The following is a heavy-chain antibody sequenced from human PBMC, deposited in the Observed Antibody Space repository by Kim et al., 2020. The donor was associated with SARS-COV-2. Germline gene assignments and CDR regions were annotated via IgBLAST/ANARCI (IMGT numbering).Heavy chain of an antibody. D-gene: IGHD6-13*01. J-gene: IGHJ5*02. V-gene: IGHV4-39*07. CDR2: IYYSGST. Sequence: SETLSLTCTVSGGSISSSSYYWGWIRQPPGKGLEWIGSIYYSGSTYYNPSLKSRVTISVDTSKNQFSLKLSSVTAADTAVYYCAKRRTGYRGWFDPWGQG. CDR3: AKRRTGYRGWFDP. CDR1: GGSISSSSYY.